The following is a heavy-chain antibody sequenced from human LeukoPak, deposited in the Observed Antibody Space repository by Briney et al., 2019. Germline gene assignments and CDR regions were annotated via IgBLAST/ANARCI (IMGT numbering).Heavy chain of an antibody. Sequence: GESLKISCQGSGYSFSNYWFGWVRQMPGKGLEWVGIIYPGDSDTRYSPSFQGQVTISADKSISTAYLQWSSLKASDTAMYYCASTTYGSGSYAYWGQGTLVTVSS. D-gene: IGHD3-10*01. J-gene: IGHJ4*02. CDR3: ASTTYGSGSYAY. CDR2: IYPGDSDT. CDR1: GYSFSNYW. V-gene: IGHV5-51*01.